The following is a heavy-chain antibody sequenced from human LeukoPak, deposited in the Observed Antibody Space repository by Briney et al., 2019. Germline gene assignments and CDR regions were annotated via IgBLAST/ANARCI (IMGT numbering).Heavy chain of an antibody. V-gene: IGHV1-69*13. J-gene: IGHJ5*02. CDR1: GGTFSSYA. CDR2: IIPISGTA. CDR3: ARSYDSSGYYFDP. Sequence: SVKVSCKASGGTFSSYAISWVRQAPGQGLEWMGGIIPISGTANYAQKFQGRVTITADESTSTAYMELSSLRSEDTAVYYCARSYDSSGYYFDPWGQGTLVTVSS. D-gene: IGHD3-22*01.